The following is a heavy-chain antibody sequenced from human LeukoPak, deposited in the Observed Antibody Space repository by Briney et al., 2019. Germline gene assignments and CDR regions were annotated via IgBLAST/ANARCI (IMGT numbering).Heavy chain of an antibody. CDR3: ARPVWFGELTPMDV. J-gene: IGHJ6*02. V-gene: IGHV1-18*01. CDR1: GYTSTSYG. D-gene: IGHD3-10*01. Sequence: GASVKVSCKASGYTSTSYGISWVRQAPGQGLEWMGWISAYNGNTNYAQKLQGRVTMTTDTSTSTAYMELRSLRSDDTAVYYCARPVWFGELTPMDVWGQGTTVTVSS. CDR2: ISAYNGNT.